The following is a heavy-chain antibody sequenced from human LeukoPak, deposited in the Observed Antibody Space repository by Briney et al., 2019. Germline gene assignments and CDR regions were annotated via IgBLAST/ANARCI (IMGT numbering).Heavy chain of an antibody. CDR3: ATSPRIVGAADY. J-gene: IGHJ4*02. V-gene: IGHV1-69-2*01. CDR1: GYTFTGYY. CDR2: VDPEDGET. D-gene: IGHD1-26*01. Sequence: ASVKVSCKVSGYTFTGYYMHWVQQAPGKGLEWMGLVDPEDGETIYAEKFQGRVTITADTSTDTAYMELSSLRSEDTAVYYCATSPRIVGAADYWGQGTLVTVSS.